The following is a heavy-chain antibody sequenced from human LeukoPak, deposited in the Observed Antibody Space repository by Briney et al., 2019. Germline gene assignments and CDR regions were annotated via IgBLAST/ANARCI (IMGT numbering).Heavy chain of an antibody. D-gene: IGHD3-22*01. J-gene: IGHJ4*02. CDR3: AKAGRATYYYDSSGYYYFDY. CDR2: ISGSGGST. V-gene: IGHV3-23*01. CDR1: GFTFSSYA. Sequence: GGSLRLSCAASGFTFSSYAMSWVRQAPGKGLERVSAISGSGGSTYYADSVKGRFTISRDNSKNTLYLQMNSLRAEDTAVYYCAKAGRATYYYDSSGYYYFDYWGQGTLVTVSS.